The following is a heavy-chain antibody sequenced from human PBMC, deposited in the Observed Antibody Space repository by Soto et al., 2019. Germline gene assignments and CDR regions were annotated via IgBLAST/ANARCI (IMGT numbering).Heavy chain of an antibody. CDR2: MNPNSGNT. Sequence: ASVKVSCKASGYTFTSYDINWVRQATGQGLEWMGWMNPNSGNTGYAQKFQGRVTMTTDTSTSTAYMELRSLRSDDTAVYYCARRHSRNWKGWAFDYWGQGTLVTVSS. V-gene: IGHV1-8*01. CDR3: ARRHSRNWKGWAFDY. D-gene: IGHD1-1*01. J-gene: IGHJ4*02. CDR1: GYTFTSYD.